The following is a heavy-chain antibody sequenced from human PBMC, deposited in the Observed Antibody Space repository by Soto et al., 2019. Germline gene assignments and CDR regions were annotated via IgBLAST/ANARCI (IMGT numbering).Heavy chain of an antibody. CDR1: GGSISSGDYY. V-gene: IGHV4-30-4*01. J-gene: IGHJ5*02. CDR3: VREGGDNSFDP. CDR2: IYYSGST. Sequence: QVQLQESGPGLVKPSQTLSLTCTVSGGSISSGDYYWSWIRQPPGKGLGWFGYIYYSGSTFYNPSLQIRVTISLDTSKIQFSLKLSSVTAADTAVYYCVREGGDNSFDPWGQGNLVTVSS. D-gene: IGHD3-16*01.